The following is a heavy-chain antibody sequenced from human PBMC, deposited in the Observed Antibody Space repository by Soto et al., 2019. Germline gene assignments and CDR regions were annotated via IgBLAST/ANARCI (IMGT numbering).Heavy chain of an antibody. CDR1: GGSISSYY. CDR3: ARVLFGRGNWFDP. D-gene: IGHD3-3*01. J-gene: IGHJ5*02. CDR2: IYYSGST. V-gene: IGHV4-59*01. Sequence: QVQLQESGPGLVKPSETLSLTCTVSGGSISSYYWSWIRQPPGKGLEWIGYIYYSGSTDYNPSLKSRVTTSVDTSKNQFSLKLSPVTAADTAVYYCARVLFGRGNWFDPWGQGTLVTVSS.